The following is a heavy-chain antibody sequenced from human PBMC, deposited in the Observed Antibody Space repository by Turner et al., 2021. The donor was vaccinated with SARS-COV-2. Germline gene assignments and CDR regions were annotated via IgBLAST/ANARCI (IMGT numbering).Heavy chain of an antibody. CDR2: ISYDGSDK. V-gene: IGHV3-30-3*01. CDR3: AREDYYDSSGSLDY. CDR1: GFTFSTYA. Sequence: QVQLVESGGGVVQPGRSLRLSCADSGFTFSTYAMHWVRQAPGKGLEWVAVISYDGSDKYDADSVKGRFTISRDNSKNTLYLQMNSLRAEDTAVYYCAREDYYDSSGSLDYWGQGTLVTVSS. D-gene: IGHD3-22*01. J-gene: IGHJ4*02.